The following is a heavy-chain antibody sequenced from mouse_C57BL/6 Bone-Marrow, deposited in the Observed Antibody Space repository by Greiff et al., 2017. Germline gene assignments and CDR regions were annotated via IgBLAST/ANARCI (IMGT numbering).Heavy chain of an antibody. V-gene: IGHV1-81*01. CDR1: GYTFTSYG. Sequence: VKLMESGAELARPGASVKLSCKASGYTFTSYGISWVKQRTGQGLEWIGEIYPRSGNTYYNEKFKGKATLTADKSSSTAYMELRSLTSEDSAVYFCARQDGYHTAYWGQGTLVTVSA. CDR3: ARQDGYHTAY. CDR2: IYPRSGNT. J-gene: IGHJ3*01. D-gene: IGHD2-3*01.